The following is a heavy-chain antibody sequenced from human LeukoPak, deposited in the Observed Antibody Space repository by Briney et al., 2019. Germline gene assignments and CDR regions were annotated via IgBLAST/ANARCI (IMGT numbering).Heavy chain of an antibody. V-gene: IGHV1-2*02. J-gene: IGHJ6*03. Sequence: ASVKVSCKASGYTFTGYYMYWVRQAPGQGLEWMGWINPNSGGTNYAQKLQGRVTMTTDTSTSTAYMELRSLRSDDTAVYYCARGVYCSSTSCYRISPGYYYMDVWGKGTTVTISS. CDR1: GYTFTGYY. CDR3: ARGVYCSSTSCYRISPGYYYMDV. D-gene: IGHD2-2*01. CDR2: INPNSGGT.